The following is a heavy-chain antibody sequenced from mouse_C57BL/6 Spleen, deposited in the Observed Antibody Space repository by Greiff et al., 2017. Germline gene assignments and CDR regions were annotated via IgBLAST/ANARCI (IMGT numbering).Heavy chain of an antibody. CDR3: ARSDSSGYWFAY. CDR2: IDPSDSYT. CDR1: GYTFTSYW. V-gene: IGHV1-69*01. D-gene: IGHD3-2*02. J-gene: IGHJ3*01. Sequence: FQLQQPGAELVMPGASVKLSCKASGYTFTSYWMHWVKQRPGQGLEWIGEIDPSDSYTNYNQKFKGKSTLTVDKSSSTAYMQLSSLTSEDSAVYYCARSDSSGYWFAYWGQGALVTVSA.